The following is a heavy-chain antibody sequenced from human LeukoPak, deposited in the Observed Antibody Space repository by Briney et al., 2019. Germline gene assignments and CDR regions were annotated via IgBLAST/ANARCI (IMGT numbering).Heavy chain of an antibody. V-gene: IGHV4-59*08. CDR3: ARFNGDYGFDY. CDR2: IYYSGST. CDR1: GGSISSYY. J-gene: IGHJ4*02. D-gene: IGHD4-17*01. Sequence: KASETLSLTCTVSGGSISSYYWSWIRQPPGKGLEWIGYIYYSGSTNYNPSLKSRVTISVDTSKNQFSLKLSSVTAADTAVYYCARFNGDYGFDYWGQGTLVTVSS.